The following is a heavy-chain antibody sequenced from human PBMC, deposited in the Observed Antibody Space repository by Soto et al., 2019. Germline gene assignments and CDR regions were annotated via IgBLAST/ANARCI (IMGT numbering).Heavy chain of an antibody. J-gene: IGHJ4*02. Sequence: QVQLVESGGGVVQPGRSLRLSCAASGFTFSSYGMHWVRQAPGKGLEWVAVIIYDGSTKYYADSVKGLFTISRDNSKSTLYLQMNTLRAEETAVYYCAKDRMGAGVRGYFDYWGQGTLVTVSS. CDR2: IIYDGSTK. CDR1: GFTFSSYG. V-gene: IGHV3-30*18. D-gene: IGHD3-16*01. CDR3: AKDRMGAGVRGYFDY.